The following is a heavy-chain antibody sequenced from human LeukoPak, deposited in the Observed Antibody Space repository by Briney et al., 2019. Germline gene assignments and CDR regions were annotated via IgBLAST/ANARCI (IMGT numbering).Heavy chain of an antibody. D-gene: IGHD4-23*01. Sequence: GGSLRLSCAASGFTFSSYSMNWVRQAPGKGLEWVSSISSSSSYIYYADSVKGRFTISRDNAKNSLYLQMNSLRAEDTAVYYCARLRYGGYHRIDWFDPWGQGTLVTVSS. CDR2: ISSSSSYI. CDR3: ARLRYGGYHRIDWFDP. CDR1: GFTFSSYS. V-gene: IGHV3-21*01. J-gene: IGHJ5*02.